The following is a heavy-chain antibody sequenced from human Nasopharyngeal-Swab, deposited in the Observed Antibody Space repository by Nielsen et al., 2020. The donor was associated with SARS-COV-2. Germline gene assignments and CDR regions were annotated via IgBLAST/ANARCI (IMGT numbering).Heavy chain of an antibody. Sequence: WIRQPPGKGLEWIGYIYYSGGTNYNPSLKSRVTISVDTSKNQFSLKLSSVTAADTVVYYCARYYSSGNFDYWGQGTLVTVSS. J-gene: IGHJ4*02. CDR3: ARYYSSGNFDY. V-gene: IGHV4-59*01. D-gene: IGHD6-19*01. CDR2: IYYSGGT.